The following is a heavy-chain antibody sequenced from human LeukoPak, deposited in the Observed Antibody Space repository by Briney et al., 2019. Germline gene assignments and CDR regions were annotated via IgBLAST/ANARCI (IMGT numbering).Heavy chain of an antibody. CDR3: ATGNWNYDS. D-gene: IGHD1-7*01. V-gene: IGHV4-59*08. J-gene: IGHJ5*01. Sequence: SETLSLTCTVSGGSISSYYWSWIRQPPGKGLEWIGYIYYSGSTNYNPSLRSRVTISINTSKTQFSLNPISVTAADTAVYFCATGNWNYDSWGQGTLVTVSS. CDR1: GGSISSYY. CDR2: IYYSGST.